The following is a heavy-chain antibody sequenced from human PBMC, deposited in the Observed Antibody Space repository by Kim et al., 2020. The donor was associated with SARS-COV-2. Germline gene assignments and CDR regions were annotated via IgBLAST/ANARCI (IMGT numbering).Heavy chain of an antibody. CDR1: GFTFSSYA. CDR2: ISYDGSNK. Sequence: GGSLRLSCAASGFTFSSYAMHWVRQAPGKGLEWVAVISYDGSNKYYTDSVKGRFTISRDNSKNTLYLQMNSLRAEDTAVYYCARDRGGVWGSYLPPKYWG. J-gene: IGHJ4*01. CDR3: ARDRGGVWGSYLPPKY. D-gene: IGHD3-16*02. V-gene: IGHV3-30*04.